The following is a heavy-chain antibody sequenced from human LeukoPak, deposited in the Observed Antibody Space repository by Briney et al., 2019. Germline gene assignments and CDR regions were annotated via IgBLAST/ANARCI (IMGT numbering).Heavy chain of an antibody. V-gene: IGHV4-34*01. CDR2: INDSGST. D-gene: IGHD6-13*01. CDR1: GGSFSGYY. J-gene: IGHJ2*01. Sequence: SETLSLTCAVYGGSFSGYYWSWIRQPPGKGLEWIGEINDSGSTNYNPSLKSRVTISVDTSKNQFSLKLSSVTAADTAVYYCARGRYSSSWYPYWYFDLWGRGTLVTVSS. CDR3: ARGRYSSSWYPYWYFDL.